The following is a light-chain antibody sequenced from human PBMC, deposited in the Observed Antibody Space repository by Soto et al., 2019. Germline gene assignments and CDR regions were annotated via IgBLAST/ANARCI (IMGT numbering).Light chain of an antibody. Sequence: DIPLTQSPSTLSASVGDRVTITCRASQRIATWLAWYQHQPGSAPKLLIYGASTLQSGVPSRFSGSGSGAEFTLTIYNLQPEDFATYYCQQYHLYWTFGPGTKVEI. J-gene: IGKJ1*01. V-gene: IGKV1-5*01. CDR1: QRIATW. CDR2: GAS. CDR3: QQYHLYWT.